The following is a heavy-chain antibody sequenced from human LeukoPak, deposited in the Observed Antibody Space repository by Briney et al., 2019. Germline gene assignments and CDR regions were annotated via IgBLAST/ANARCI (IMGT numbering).Heavy chain of an antibody. CDR2: IYYSGST. V-gene: IGHV4-59*01. Sequence: SETLSLTCTVSGGSISGYYWSWIRQPPGKGLDWVGYIYYSGSTNYHPSLKSRVTISVDTSKNQFSLRLASVTAADTAVYYCTRGPWGSGSYAAMDVWGKGTTVTVSS. D-gene: IGHD3-10*01. CDR3: TRGPWGSGSYAAMDV. CDR1: GGSISGYY. J-gene: IGHJ6*03.